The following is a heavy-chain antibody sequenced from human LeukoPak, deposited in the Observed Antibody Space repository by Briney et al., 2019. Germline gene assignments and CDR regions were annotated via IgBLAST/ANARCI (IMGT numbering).Heavy chain of an antibody. J-gene: IGHJ6*03. CDR1: GFTFSSYW. V-gene: IGHV3-23*01. CDR3: ARGYYMDV. CDR2: ISGSGGGT. Sequence: PGGSLRLSCAASGFTFSSYWMSWVRQAPGKGLEWVSGISGSGGGTYYADSVKGRFTVSRDNSKNTLFLQMNSLRAEDTAAYYCARGYYMDVWGTGTTVIVSS.